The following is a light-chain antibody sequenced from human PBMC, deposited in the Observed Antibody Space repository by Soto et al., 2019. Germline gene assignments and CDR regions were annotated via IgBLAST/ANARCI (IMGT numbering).Light chain of an antibody. Sequence: EIVLTQSPGTLSLSPGERATLSCRASQSVSGSYLAWYQQKPGRAPRLLINGASSRATGIPDRFSGSGSGTDFTLTISRLEPEDFAVYYCQQYGTSPETFGQGTNLEIK. J-gene: IGKJ2*01. CDR1: QSVSGSY. V-gene: IGKV3-20*01. CDR3: QQYGTSPET. CDR2: GAS.